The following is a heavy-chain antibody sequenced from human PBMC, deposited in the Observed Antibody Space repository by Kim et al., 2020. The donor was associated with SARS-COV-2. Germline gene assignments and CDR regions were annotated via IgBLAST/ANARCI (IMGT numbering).Heavy chain of an antibody. Sequence: SETLSLTCTVSGGSISSYYWSWIRQPAGKGLEWIARIYTSGSTNYNPSLKSRVTMSVDTSKNQFSLKLSSVTAADTAVYYCAKNVLLWFGESYGMDVWGQGTTVTVSS. CDR3: AKNVLLWFGESYGMDV. V-gene: IGHV4-4*07. D-gene: IGHD3-10*01. CDR2: IYTSGST. J-gene: IGHJ6*02. CDR1: GGSISSYY.